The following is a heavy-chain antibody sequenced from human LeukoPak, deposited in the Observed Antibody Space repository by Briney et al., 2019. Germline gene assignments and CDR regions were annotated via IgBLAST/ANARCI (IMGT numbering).Heavy chain of an antibody. CDR1: GFTFSSYG. J-gene: IGHJ4*02. V-gene: IGHV3-30*03. CDR3: ARGGYSSGWYGY. Sequence: GGSLRLSCAASGFTFSSYGMHWVRQAPGKGLEWVAVISYDGSNKYYADSVKGRFTISRDNAKNSLYLQMNSLRAEDTAVYYCARGGYSSGWYGYWGQGTLVTVSS. D-gene: IGHD6-19*01. CDR2: ISYDGSNK.